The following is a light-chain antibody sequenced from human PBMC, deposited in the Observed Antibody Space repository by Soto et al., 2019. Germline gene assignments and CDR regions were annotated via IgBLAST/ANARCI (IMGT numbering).Light chain of an antibody. V-gene: IGKV1-39*01. CDR2: AAS. CDR3: QQSYSTPRT. CDR1: QSISSY. J-gene: IGKJ4*01. Sequence: DIQMTQSPSSLSASVGDRVTITCRASQSISSYLNWYQQKPGKAPTLLIYAASSLQSGVPSRFSGSGSGTDFTLTISSLQPEDFATYYCQQSYSTPRTFGGGTEVEIK.